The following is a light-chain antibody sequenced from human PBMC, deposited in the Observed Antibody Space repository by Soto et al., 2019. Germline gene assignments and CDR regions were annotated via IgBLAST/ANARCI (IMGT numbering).Light chain of an antibody. J-gene: IGKJ1*01. Sequence: DIQMTQSPSSLSASVGDTATITCRASQSINTYLNWYQQKPGKAPKLLIYAASSLQSGVPSRFSGSGSGTDFTLTISSLQPEDFATYYCQQSYSTPRTFGQGTKVEIK. CDR1: QSINTY. V-gene: IGKV1-39*01. CDR3: QQSYSTPRT. CDR2: AAS.